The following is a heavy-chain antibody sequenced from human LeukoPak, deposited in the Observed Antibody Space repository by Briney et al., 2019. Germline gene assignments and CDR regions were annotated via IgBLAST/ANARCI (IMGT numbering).Heavy chain of an antibody. D-gene: IGHD2-15*01. Sequence: GSLRLSCAASGFTFSSYGMHWVRQAPGKGLEWVAVIWYDGSNKYYADSVKGRFTISRDNSKNTLYLQMNSLRAEDTAVYYCARDSGYCSGGSCYAYYFDYWGQGTLVTVSS. V-gene: IGHV3-33*01. CDR3: ARDSGYCSGGSCYAYYFDY. J-gene: IGHJ4*02. CDR2: IWYDGSNK. CDR1: GFTFSSYG.